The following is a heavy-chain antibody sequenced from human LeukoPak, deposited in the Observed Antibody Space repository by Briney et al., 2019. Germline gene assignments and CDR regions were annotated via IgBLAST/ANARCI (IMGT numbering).Heavy chain of an antibody. Sequence: GGSLRLSCAASGFTFSNAWMSWVRQAPGKGLEWVGRIKSKTDGGTTDYAAPVKGRFTISRDNSKNTLYLQMNSLRAEDTAVYYCAKASGEYDILTGDAFDIWGQGTMVTVSS. CDR1: GFTFSNAW. D-gene: IGHD3-9*01. J-gene: IGHJ3*02. CDR2: IKSKTDGGTT. CDR3: AKASGEYDILTGDAFDI. V-gene: IGHV3-15*01.